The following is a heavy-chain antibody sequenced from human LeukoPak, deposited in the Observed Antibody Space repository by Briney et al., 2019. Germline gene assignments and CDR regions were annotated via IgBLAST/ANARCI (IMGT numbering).Heavy chain of an antibody. D-gene: IGHD6-13*01. CDR3: ARDRYQMSIAAAYYYYGMDV. J-gene: IGHJ6*02. CDR2: IIPIFGTA. CDR1: GGTFSSYA. V-gene: IGHV1-69*13. Sequence: PAASVKVSCKASGGTFSSYAISWVRQAPGQGLEWMGGIIPIFGTANYAQKFQGRVTITADESTSTAYMELSSLRSEDTAVYYCARDRYQMSIAAAYYYYGMDVLGQGTTVTVSS.